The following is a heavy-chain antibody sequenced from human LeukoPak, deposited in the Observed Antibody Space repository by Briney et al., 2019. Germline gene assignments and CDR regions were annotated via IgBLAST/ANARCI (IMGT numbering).Heavy chain of an antibody. J-gene: IGHJ4*02. CDR2: LSGRGAGT. Sequence: GGSLRLSCAASGFTFSDYALGWVRQAPGRGLEWVATLSGRGAGTYYSDSVKGRFTISRDNSKNTLYLQMNSLRAEDTAVYYCAATDQRITIAVAGRLLFDYWGQGTLVTVSS. CDR3: AATDQRITIAVAGRLLFDY. D-gene: IGHD6-19*01. CDR1: GFTFSDYA. V-gene: IGHV3-23*01.